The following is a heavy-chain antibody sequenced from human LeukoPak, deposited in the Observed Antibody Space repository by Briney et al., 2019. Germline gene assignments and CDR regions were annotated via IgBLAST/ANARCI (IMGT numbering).Heavy chain of an antibody. CDR1: GFTLSSYS. J-gene: IGHJ4*02. CDR2: ISSSSSYI. D-gene: IGHD3-22*01. Sequence: GGSLRLSCAASGFTLSSYSMNWVRQAQGKGLEWVSSISSSSSYIYYADSVKGRFTISRDNAKNSLYLQMNSLRAEDTAVYYCARDLGSIQLWLRDYYDSSGYPQPIDYWGQGTLVTVSS. V-gene: IGHV3-21*01. CDR3: ARDLGSIQLWLRDYYDSSGYPQPIDY.